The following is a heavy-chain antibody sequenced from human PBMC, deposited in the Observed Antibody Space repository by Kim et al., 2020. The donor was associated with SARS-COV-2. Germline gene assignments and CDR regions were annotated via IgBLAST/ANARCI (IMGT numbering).Heavy chain of an antibody. J-gene: IGHJ6*02. Sequence: GGSLRLSCAASGFTFSSYAMHWVRQAPGKGLEWVAVISYDGSNKYYADSVKGRFTISRDNSKNTLYLQMNSLRAEDTAVYYCARELVTQTQTNNYYYYYGMDVWGQGTTVTVSS. V-gene: IGHV3-30-3*01. CDR2: ISYDGSNK. CDR1: GFTFSSYA. CDR3: ARELVTQTQTNNYYYYYGMDV. D-gene: IGHD2-21*02.